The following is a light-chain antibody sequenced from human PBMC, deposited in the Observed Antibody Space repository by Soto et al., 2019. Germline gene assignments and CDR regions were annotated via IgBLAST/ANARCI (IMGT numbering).Light chain of an antibody. CDR1: QSVTSG. V-gene: IGKV3-15*01. CDR2: GAS. Sequence: ESVLTQSPGTLSLSPGERATLSCRASQSVTSGYLAWYQQKPGQAPRLLISGASTRATGVPARFSGSRSGPEFTLTINSLQSEDFAIYYCQPYNNWPLTFGGGTKVDIK. CDR3: QPYNNWPLT. J-gene: IGKJ4*01.